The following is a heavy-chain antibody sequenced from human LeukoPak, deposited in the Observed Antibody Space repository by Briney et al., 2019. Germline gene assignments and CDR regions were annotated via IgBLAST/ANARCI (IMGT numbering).Heavy chain of an antibody. J-gene: IGHJ5*02. CDR3: ASFHVPGIAVAGTVTGFDP. CDR2: ISSSSSYI. V-gene: IGHV3-21*01. Sequence: PGGSLRLSCAASGFTFSSYSMNWVRQAPGKGLEWVSSISSSSSYIYYADSVKGRFTISRDNAKNSLYLQMNSLRAEDTAVYYCASFHVPGIAVAGTVTGFDPWGQGTLVTVSS. CDR1: GFTFSSYS. D-gene: IGHD6-19*01.